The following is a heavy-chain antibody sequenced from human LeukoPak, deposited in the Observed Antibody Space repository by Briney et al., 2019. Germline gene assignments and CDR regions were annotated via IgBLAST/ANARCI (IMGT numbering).Heavy chain of an antibody. J-gene: IGHJ6*02. Sequence: GGSLRLSCAASGFTFSSYGMHWVRQAPGKGLGWVAVIWYDGSNKYYADSVKGRFTISRDNSKNTLYLQMNSLRAEDTAVYYCARGQWLHDFYGMDVWGQGTTVTVSS. CDR2: IWYDGSNK. D-gene: IGHD3-22*01. CDR1: GFTFSSYG. CDR3: ARGQWLHDFYGMDV. V-gene: IGHV3-33*01.